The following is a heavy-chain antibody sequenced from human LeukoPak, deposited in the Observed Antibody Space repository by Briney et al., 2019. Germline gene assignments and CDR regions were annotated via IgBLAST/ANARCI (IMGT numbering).Heavy chain of an antibody. V-gene: IGHV3-23*01. CDR2: ISGSGGST. CDR1: GFTFSSYA. CDR3: ARDLYDILTGPKLGAFDI. J-gene: IGHJ3*02. D-gene: IGHD3-9*01. Sequence: PGGSLRLSCAASGFTFSSYAMSWVRQAPGKGLEWVSAISGSGGSTYYADSVRGRFTISRDISKNTLYLQINSLRAEDTAVYYCARDLYDILTGPKLGAFDIWGQGTMVTVSS.